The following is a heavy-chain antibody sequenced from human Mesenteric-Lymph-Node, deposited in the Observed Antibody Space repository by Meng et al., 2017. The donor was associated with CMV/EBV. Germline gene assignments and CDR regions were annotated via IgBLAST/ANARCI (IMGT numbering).Heavy chain of an antibody. J-gene: IGHJ4*02. V-gene: IGHV3-11*01. CDR1: GFTFSDYY. Sequence: GESLKISCAASGFTFSDYYMSWIRQAPGKRLEWVSYISSGGSTIYYADSVKGRFTISRDNAKNSLYLQMNSLRAEDTAVYYRARDNVLHFLWGQGTLVTVSS. CDR2: ISSGGSTI. CDR3: ARDNVLHFL. D-gene: IGHD3-3*01.